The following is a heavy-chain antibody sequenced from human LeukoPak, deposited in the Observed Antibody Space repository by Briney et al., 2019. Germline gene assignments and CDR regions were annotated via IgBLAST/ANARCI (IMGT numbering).Heavy chain of an antibody. CDR2: ISSSSSTI. D-gene: IGHD2-2*01. V-gene: IGHV3-48*04. J-gene: IGHJ6*03. Sequence: PGESLRLSCAASGFTFSSYSMNWVRQAPGKGLEWVSYISSSSSTIYYADSVKGRFTISRDNAKNSLYLQMNSLRAEDTAVYYCARDGVDRTRRYYYYMDVWGKGTTVTVSS. CDR3: ARDGVDRTRRYYYYMDV. CDR1: GFTFSSYS.